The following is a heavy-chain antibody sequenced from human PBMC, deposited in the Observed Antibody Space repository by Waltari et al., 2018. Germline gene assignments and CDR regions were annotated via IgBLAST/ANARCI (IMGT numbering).Heavy chain of an antibody. CDR3: AILSVGSVRPPDAFDI. Sequence: QVQLVQSGAEVQKPGSSVKVSCKASGGTFSSYAFSWVRPAPGQGLEWMGGIIPIFGTANYAQKFQGRVTITADESTSTAYMELSSLRSEDTAVYYCAILSVGSVRPPDAFDIWGQGTMVTVSS. CDR1: GGTFSSYA. CDR2: IIPIFGTA. V-gene: IGHV1-69*01. J-gene: IGHJ3*02. D-gene: IGHD3-10*01.